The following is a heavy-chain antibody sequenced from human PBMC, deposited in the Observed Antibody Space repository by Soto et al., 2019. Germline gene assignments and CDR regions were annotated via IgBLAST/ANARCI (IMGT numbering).Heavy chain of an antibody. CDR3: ARDGDSSGWYQYFQH. V-gene: IGHV3-7*01. CDR2: IKQDGSEK. J-gene: IGHJ1*01. CDR1: GFTFSSYW. D-gene: IGHD6-19*01. Sequence: GGSLRLSCAASGFTFSSYWMSWVRQAPGKGLEWVANIKQDGSEKYYVDSVKGRFTISRDNAKNSLYLQMNSLRAEDTAVYYCARDGDSSGWYQYFQHWGQGTLVTVSS.